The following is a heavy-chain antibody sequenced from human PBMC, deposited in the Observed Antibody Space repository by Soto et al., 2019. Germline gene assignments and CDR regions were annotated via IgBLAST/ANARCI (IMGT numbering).Heavy chain of an antibody. J-gene: IGHJ3*01. Sequence: ASETLSLTCDVYGGSFSGYYWGWVRQAPGKGLEWIVDINLSGSPNYNPSLQSRVSVSLDSSKTHFSLKLSSVTAADTAVYYCATFPPEGRTATPRGDDAFDLWGQGTLVTVSS. D-gene: IGHD3-10*01. CDR2: INLSGSP. CDR1: GGSFSGYY. CDR3: ATFPPEGRTATPRGDDAFDL. V-gene: IGHV4-34*01.